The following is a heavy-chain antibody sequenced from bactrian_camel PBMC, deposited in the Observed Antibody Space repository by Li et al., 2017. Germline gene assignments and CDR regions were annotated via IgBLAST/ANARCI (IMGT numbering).Heavy chain of an antibody. CDR2: IYTGLGST. CDR1: GYSFSSNC. Sequence: DVQLVESGGDSAQAGGSLRLSCAASGYSFSSNCVGWFRQSPGKEREVVATIYTGLGSTYYADSIKGRFTISHDNAKNMVYLQMNSLKPEDTAIYYCAAARFARYYTDYATNPQRYNFWGQGTQVTVS. D-gene: IGHD4*01. V-gene: IGHV3S40*01. CDR3: AAARFARYYTDYATNPQRYNF. J-gene: IGHJ4*01.